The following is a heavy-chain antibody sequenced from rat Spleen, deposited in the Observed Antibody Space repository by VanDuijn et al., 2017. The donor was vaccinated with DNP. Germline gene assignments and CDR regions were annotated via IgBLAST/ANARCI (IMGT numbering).Heavy chain of an antibody. CDR1: GSPITSNF. V-gene: IGHV3-1*01. D-gene: IGHD1-1*01. Sequence: EVQLPESGPGLVKPSQSLSLTCSVPGSPITSNFWCWIRKFPGREMEWIGHISYGGSTRYNPSLKSRISITRDTSKNQFFLQLNSLTTEDTATYYCARLRLEWEVRAMDAWGQGTSVTVSS. CDR2: ISYGGST. J-gene: IGHJ4*01. CDR3: ARLRLEWEVRAMDA.